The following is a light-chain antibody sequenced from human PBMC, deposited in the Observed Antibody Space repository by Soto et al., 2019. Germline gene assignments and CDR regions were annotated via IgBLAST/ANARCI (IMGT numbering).Light chain of an antibody. CDR1: QHVLYSSNNKNH. J-gene: IGKJ4*01. CDR3: QQLNSYPLT. Sequence: DIVMTPSPDSLAVSLRERTTINCKHSQHVLYSSNNKNHLAWYRQKSGQPPKVLIYRASTRESGVPSRFSGSGSGTDFTLTISSLQSEDFATYYCQQLNSYPLTFGGGTKVDIK. V-gene: IGKV4-1*01. CDR2: RAS.